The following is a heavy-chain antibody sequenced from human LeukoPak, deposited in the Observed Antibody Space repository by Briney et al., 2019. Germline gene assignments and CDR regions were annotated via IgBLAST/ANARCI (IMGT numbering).Heavy chain of an antibody. V-gene: IGHV1-69*01. Sequence: GASVRVSCKASGGTFSSYAISWVRQAPGQGLEWMGGIIPIFGTANYAQKFQGRVTITADESTSTAYMELSSPRSEDTAVYYCARDLTRYGMDVWGQGTTVTVSS. CDR3: ARDLTRYGMDV. J-gene: IGHJ6*02. CDR1: GGTFSSYA. CDR2: IIPIFGTA.